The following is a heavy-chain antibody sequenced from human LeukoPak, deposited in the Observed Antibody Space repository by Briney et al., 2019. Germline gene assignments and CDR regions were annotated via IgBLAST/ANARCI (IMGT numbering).Heavy chain of an antibody. D-gene: IGHD4-17*01. J-gene: IGHJ5*02. CDR3: ARDPSTVTTLYNWFDP. CDR1: GYTFSSYG. Sequence: ASVTVSCKASGYTFSSYGISWVRQAPGQRLEWMGWISAYNGNTNYAQKLQGRVTMTTDTSTSTAYMELRSLRSDDTAVYYCARDPSTVTTLYNWFDPWGQGTLVTVSS. V-gene: IGHV1-18*01. CDR2: ISAYNGNT.